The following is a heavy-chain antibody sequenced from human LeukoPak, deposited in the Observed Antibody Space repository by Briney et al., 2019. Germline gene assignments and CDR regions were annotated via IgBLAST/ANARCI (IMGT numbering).Heavy chain of an antibody. J-gene: IGHJ5*02. CDR3: ARLPTCYPNWFDP. Sequence: SETLSLTCTVSGGSISSSSYYWGWIRQPPGKGLEWIGNINYGGSGSTYYNPSLKSRVTISVDTSRRQFSLKLNSATAADTAVYYCARLPTCYPNWFDPWGQGTLVTVSS. V-gene: IGHV4-39*01. D-gene: IGHD2/OR15-2a*01. CDR1: GGSISSSSYY. CDR2: INYGGSGST.